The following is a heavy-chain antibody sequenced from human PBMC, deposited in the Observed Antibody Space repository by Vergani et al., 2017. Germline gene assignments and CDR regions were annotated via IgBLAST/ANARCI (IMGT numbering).Heavy chain of an antibody. J-gene: IGHJ3*02. D-gene: IGHD3-9*01. CDR2: ISSSGSTI. CDR3: ARCSDDWLLSGRAFDI. Sequence: EVQLVESGGGLVQPGGSLRLSCAASGFTFSSYEMNWVRQAPGKGLEWVSYISSSGSTIYYADSVKGRFTISRDNAKNSLYLQMNSLRAADTAVYYCARCSDDWLLSGRAFDIWGQGTMVTVSS. CDR1: GFTFSSYE. V-gene: IGHV3-48*03.